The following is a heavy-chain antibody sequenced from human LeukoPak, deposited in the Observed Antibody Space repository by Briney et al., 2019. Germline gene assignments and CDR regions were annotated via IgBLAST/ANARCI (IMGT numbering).Heavy chain of an antibody. V-gene: IGHV3-23*01. CDR1: GFTFSDYY. Sequence: GGSLRLSCAASGFTFSDYYMSWIRQAPGKGLEWVSTISGSGGSTYYADSVKGRFTISRDNSKNTLYLQMNSLRVEDTAVYYCAKDRSVGVAIYYYYGMDVWGQGTTVTVSS. J-gene: IGHJ6*02. D-gene: IGHD3-3*01. CDR2: ISGSGGST. CDR3: AKDRSVGVAIYYYYGMDV.